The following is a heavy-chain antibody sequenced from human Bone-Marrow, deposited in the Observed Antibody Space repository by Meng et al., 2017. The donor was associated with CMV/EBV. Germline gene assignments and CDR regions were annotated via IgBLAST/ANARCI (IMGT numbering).Heavy chain of an antibody. V-gene: IGHV3-23*01. Sequence: GESLKISCAASGFTFSSYAMSWVRQAPGKGLEWVSTISGSGGNTYYPDSVKGRFTISRDNSRNTLYLQMNSLRAEDTAVYYCARHPDPWGQGTLVTVSS. CDR3: ARHPDP. CDR2: ISGSGGNT. CDR1: GFTFSSYA. J-gene: IGHJ5*02.